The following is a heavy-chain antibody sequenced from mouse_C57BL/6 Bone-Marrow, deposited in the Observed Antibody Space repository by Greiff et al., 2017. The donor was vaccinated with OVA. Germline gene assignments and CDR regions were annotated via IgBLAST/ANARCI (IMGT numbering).Heavy chain of an antibody. CDR2: ISYDGSN. V-gene: IGHV3-6*01. J-gene: IGHJ2*01. D-gene: IGHD3-2*02. Sequence: EVKLQESGPGLVKPSQSLSLPCSVPGYSITSGYYWNWLRQFPGNQLEWMGYISYDGSNNSNPSLKDRSAITLDTSKNQFYLKLNPVTTEDTATYYCARALAAQALFDYWGQGTTLTVSS. CDR3: ARALAAQALFDY. CDR1: GYSITSGYY.